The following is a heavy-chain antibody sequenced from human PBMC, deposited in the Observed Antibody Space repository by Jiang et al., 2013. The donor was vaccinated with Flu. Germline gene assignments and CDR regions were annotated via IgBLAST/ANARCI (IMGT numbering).Heavy chain of an antibody. CDR2: INHSGST. CDR1: GGSVQWLL. D-gene: IGHD6-13*01. Sequence: KPSETLSLTCAVYGGSVQWLLLELDPPAPRKGLEWIGEINHSGSTNYNPSLKSRVTISVDTSKNQFSLKLSSVTAADTAVYYCARGGGIAAAGRRVHWFDPWGQGTLVTVSS. V-gene: IGHV4-34*01. CDR3: ARGGGIAAAGRRVHWFDP. J-gene: IGHJ5*02.